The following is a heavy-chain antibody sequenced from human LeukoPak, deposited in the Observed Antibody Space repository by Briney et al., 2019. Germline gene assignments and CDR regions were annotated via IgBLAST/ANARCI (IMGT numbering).Heavy chain of an antibody. J-gene: IGHJ6*02. CDR2: NYYSGAT. D-gene: IGHD4-23*01. Sequence: SDTLSLTCTVSGGSISGSLQSWGWIRQSPGMGLEWLGTNYYSGATYRNPSLKSRVSKFVDTSKNQFSLRLTSVTAADTGVYYCARHGPNGTSDYYSFDVWGQGTTVTVSS. CDR1: GGSISGSLQS. CDR3: ARHGPNGTSDYYSFDV. V-gene: IGHV4-39*01.